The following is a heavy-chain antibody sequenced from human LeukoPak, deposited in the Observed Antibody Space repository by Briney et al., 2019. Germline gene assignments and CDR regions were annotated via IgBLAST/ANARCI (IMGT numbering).Heavy chain of an antibody. CDR3: AREAVAGTRYYMDV. V-gene: IGHV4-30-4*07. CDR2: IYYSGST. J-gene: IGHJ6*03. Sequence: SETLSLTCAVSGGSISSGGYSWSWIRQPPGKGLEWIGYIYYSGSTYYNPSLKSRVTISLDTSKNQFSLKLSSVTAADTAVYYCAREAVAGTRYYMDVWGKGTTVTISS. CDR1: GGSISSGGYS. D-gene: IGHD6-19*01.